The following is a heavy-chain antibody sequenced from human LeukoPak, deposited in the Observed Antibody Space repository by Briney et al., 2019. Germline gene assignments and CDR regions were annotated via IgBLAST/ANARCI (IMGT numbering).Heavy chain of an antibody. D-gene: IGHD6-19*01. CDR3: ARGSIAVAGFGYPILYGMDV. V-gene: IGHV3-13*01. Sequence: GGSLRLSCAASGFTFSSYDMHWVRQATGKGLEWVSAIGTAGDTYYPGSVKGRFTISREIAKNSLYLQMNSLRAGDTAVYYCARGSIAVAGFGYPILYGMDVWGQGTTVTVSS. CDR2: IGTAGDT. J-gene: IGHJ6*02. CDR1: GFTFSSYD.